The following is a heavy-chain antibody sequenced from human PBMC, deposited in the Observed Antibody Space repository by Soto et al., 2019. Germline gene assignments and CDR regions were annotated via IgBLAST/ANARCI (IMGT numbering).Heavy chain of an antibody. J-gene: IGHJ4*02. V-gene: IGHV2-5*02. Sequence: QITLKESGPTRVKPTQTLTLTCTFSGFSLSTNGVGVGWIRQPPGKALEGLALIYWDDDKRYTSSLKNRLTITKDSSKTQVVLTMTNMDPVDTATYYCAHRVALGGNWNGGSFDFWGPGALVTVSS. CDR2: IYWDDDK. CDR3: AHRVALGGNWNGGSFDF. D-gene: IGHD1-1*01. CDR1: GFSLSTNGVG.